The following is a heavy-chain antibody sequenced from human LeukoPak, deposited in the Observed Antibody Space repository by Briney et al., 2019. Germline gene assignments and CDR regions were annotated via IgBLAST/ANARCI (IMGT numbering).Heavy chain of an antibody. CDR3: ARVRYCSSTSCYPYFEY. V-gene: IGHV3-20*04. CDR1: GFTFDDYG. J-gene: IGHJ4*02. CDR2: INWNGGST. D-gene: IGHD2-2*01. Sequence: PGGSLRLSCAASGFTFDDYGMSWVRQAPGKGLEWVSGINWNGGSTGYADSVKGRFTISRDNAKNSLYLQMNSLRAEDTALYYCARVRYCSSTSCYPYFEYWGQGTLVTVSS.